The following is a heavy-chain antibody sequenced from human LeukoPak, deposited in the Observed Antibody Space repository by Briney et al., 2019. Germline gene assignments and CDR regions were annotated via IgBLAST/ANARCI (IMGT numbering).Heavy chain of an antibody. CDR3: ARTIWSRYYFDY. J-gene: IGHJ4*02. Sequence: GGSLRLSCAASGFTFSSYAMSWVRQAPGKGLEWVSAISGSGGSTFYADSVKGRFTISRDNAKNSLYLQMNSLRAEDTAVYYCARTIWSRYYFDYWGQGTLVTVSS. D-gene: IGHD1-7*01. CDR1: GFTFSSYA. CDR2: ISGSGGST. V-gene: IGHV3-23*01.